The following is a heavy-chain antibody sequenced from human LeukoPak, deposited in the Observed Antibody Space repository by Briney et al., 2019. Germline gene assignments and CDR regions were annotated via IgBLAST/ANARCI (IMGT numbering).Heavy chain of an antibody. CDR3: AKDLHSSGLFGY. V-gene: IGHV3-23*01. D-gene: IGHD3-22*01. J-gene: IGHJ4*02. CDR1: GITFSNNW. CDR2: ISGSGGST. Sequence: GGSLRLSCAGSGITFSNNWMHWVRQAPGKGLEWVSAISGSGGSTYYADSVKGRFTISRDNSKNTLYLQMNSLRAEDTAVYYCAKDLHSSGLFGYWGQGTLVTVSS.